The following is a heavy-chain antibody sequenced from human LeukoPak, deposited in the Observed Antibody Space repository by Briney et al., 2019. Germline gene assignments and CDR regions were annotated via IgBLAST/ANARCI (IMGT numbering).Heavy chain of an antibody. D-gene: IGHD6-13*01. CDR3: ARGYSSSLYSCFDP. CDR2: ISGSGGIS. Sequence: GGSLRLSCAASGFTFNSYAMGWVRQAPGKGLEWVSGISGSGGISYYAVSVKGRFTISRDNSKNTLSLQMNSLRAEDTAVYYCARGYSSSLYSCFDPWGQGTLVTVSS. J-gene: IGHJ5*02. V-gene: IGHV3-23*01. CDR1: GFTFNSYA.